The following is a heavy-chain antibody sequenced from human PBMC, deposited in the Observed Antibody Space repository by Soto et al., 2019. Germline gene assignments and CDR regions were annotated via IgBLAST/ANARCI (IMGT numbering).Heavy chain of an antibody. V-gene: IGHV4-4*02. D-gene: IGHD2-15*01. CDR2: VYHTGST. CDR1: GGSISSTNW. J-gene: IGHJ4*02. Sequence: SSETLSLTCVVSGGSISSTNWWTWVRQTPGKGLEWIGEVYHTGSTKYNPSLKNRVTISVDKSNNQFSLNLKSVTAADTAVYYCATLPPRIVVVVLPIHSWGQGTLVTVSS. CDR3: ATLPPRIVVVVLPIHS.